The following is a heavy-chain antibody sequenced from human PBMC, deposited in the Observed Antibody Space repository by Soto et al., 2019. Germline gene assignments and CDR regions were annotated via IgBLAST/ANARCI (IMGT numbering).Heavy chain of an antibody. CDR2: IDPSDSYT. D-gene: IGHD3-3*01. J-gene: IGHJ4*02. Sequence: GESLKISCKTSGYNFTANWIAWVRQVPGKGLEYMGRIDPSDSYTNYSPSFQGHVTISADKSISTAYLQWSSLKASDTAMYYCARLGGDARGGYDFWSGYPFDYWGQGTLVTVSS. V-gene: IGHV5-10-1*01. CDR1: GYNFTANW. CDR3: ARLGGDARGGYDFWSGYPFDY.